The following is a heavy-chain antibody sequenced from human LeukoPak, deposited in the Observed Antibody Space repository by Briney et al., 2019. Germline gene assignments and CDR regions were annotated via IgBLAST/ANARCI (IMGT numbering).Heavy chain of an antibody. CDR1: GGSISSYY. V-gene: IGHV4-59*01. J-gene: IGHJ5*02. Sequence: SETLSLTCTVSGGSISSYYWSWIRQPPGKGLEWIGYIYYSGSTNYNPSLKSRGTISVDTSKNQFSLKLSSVTAADTAVYYCAREEVAGTGWFDPWGQGTLVTVSS. CDR3: AREEVAGTGWFDP. D-gene: IGHD6-19*01. CDR2: IYYSGST.